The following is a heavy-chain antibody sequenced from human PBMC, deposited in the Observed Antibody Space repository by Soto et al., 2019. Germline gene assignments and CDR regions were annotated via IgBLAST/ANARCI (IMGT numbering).Heavy chain of an antibody. Sequence: GGSLRLSCASSGVTFSDYYMSWIRQAPGKGLEWVSYISSSGSTIYYADSVKGRFTISRDNAKNSLYLQMNSLRAEDTAMYYCTLSYGDSYYYYNGMDVWGQGTTVTVSS. J-gene: IGHJ6*02. V-gene: IGHV3-11*01. CDR3: TLSYGDSYYYYNGMDV. CDR1: GVTFSDYY. D-gene: IGHD4-17*01. CDR2: ISSSGSTI.